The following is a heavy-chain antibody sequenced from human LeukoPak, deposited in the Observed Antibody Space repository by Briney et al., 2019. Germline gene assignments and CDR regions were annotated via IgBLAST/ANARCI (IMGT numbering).Heavy chain of an antibody. D-gene: IGHD3-10*01. J-gene: IGHJ4*02. CDR1: GYTFTSYG. CDR2: MSAYNGNT. CDR3: ARVRAGGVRGVTWDY. Sequence: ASVTVSFTASGYTFTSYGISWVRQAPGQGREWMGWMSAYNGNTNYAQKLQGRVTMTTDTSTSTAYMELRSLRSDDTAVYYCARVRAGGVRGVTWDYWGQGTLVTVSS. V-gene: IGHV1-18*01.